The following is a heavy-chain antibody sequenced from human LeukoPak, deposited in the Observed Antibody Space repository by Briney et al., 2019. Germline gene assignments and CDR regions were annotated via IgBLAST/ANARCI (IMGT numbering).Heavy chain of an antibody. D-gene: IGHD5-24*01. V-gene: IGHV3-66*02. CDR3: AGDVEMDQ. CDR2: IYSGGST. CDR1: GFTVSNNY. J-gene: IGHJ4*02. Sequence: GGSLRLSCAASGFTVSNNYMSWVRQVPGKGLEWVSLIYSGGSTYYADSVKGRFTVSRDNSNNTLYLQMNSLRAGDTAVYYCAGDVEMDQWGQGTLVTVSS.